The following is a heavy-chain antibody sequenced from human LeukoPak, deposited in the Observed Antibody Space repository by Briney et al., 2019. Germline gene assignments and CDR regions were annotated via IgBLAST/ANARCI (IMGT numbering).Heavy chain of an antibody. D-gene: IGHD3-10*01. CDR2: ISYDGSNK. Sequence: GGSLRLSCAASGFTFSSYGMHWVRQAPGKGLEWVAVISYDGSNKYYADSVKGRFTISRDNSKNTLFLQMNSLRAEDTAVYYCFVGPHPYDSGDWPPNWGQGTLVTVSS. CDR3: FVGPHPYDSGDWPPN. J-gene: IGHJ4*02. V-gene: IGHV3-30*03. CDR1: GFTFSSYG.